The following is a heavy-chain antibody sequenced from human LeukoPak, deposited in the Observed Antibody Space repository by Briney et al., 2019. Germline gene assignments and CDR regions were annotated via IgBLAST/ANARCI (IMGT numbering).Heavy chain of an antibody. CDR3: ARGRGYYYDSSGYYYAFDI. CDR2: INHSGST. Sequence: SGTLSLTCAVSGGSIGSSNWWSWVRQPPGKGLEWIGEINHSGSTNYNPSLKSRVTISVDTSKNQFSLKLSSVTAADTAVYYCARGRGYYYDSSGYYYAFDIWGQGTMVTVSS. CDR1: GGSIGSSNW. J-gene: IGHJ3*02. V-gene: IGHV4-4*02. D-gene: IGHD3-22*01.